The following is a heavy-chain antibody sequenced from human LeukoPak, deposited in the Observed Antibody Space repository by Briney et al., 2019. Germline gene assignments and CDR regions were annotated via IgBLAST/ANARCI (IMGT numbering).Heavy chain of an antibody. CDR1: GFTFSSYA. CDR2: I. V-gene: IGHV3-23*01. Sequence: GGSLRLSCAASGFTFSSYAMSWVRQAPGKGLEWVSAIKGRFTISRDNSKNTLHLQMNSLRAEDTAVYYCAKHGIAAAGTADYWGQGTLVTVSS. D-gene: IGHD6-13*01. CDR3: AKHGIAAAGTADY. J-gene: IGHJ4*02.